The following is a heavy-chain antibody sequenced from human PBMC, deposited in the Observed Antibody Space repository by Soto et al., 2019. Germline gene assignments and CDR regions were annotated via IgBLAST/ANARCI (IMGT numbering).Heavy chain of an antibody. J-gene: IGHJ4*02. D-gene: IGHD4-4*01. CDR1: GFTFSNFP. CDR3: ARTTVVSGTPDFDY. CDR2: ISYGGINN. Sequence: QVQLVESGGGVVQPGRSLRLSCAASGFTFSNFPMHWVRQAPGKGLEWVAVISYGGINNYYADSMKGRFTISRDDSKNTVYLQMNGLRPEDTAVYFCARTTVVSGTPDFDYWGQGTLVTVSS. V-gene: IGHV3-30-3*01.